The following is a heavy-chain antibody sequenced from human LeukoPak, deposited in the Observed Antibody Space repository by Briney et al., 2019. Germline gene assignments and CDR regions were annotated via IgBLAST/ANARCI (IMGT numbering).Heavy chain of an antibody. V-gene: IGHV1-46*01. CDR1: GYTFTRCY. D-gene: IGHD5-24*01. CDR3: ARDQRSDYNYLPGY. J-gene: IGHJ4*02. CDR2: INPSGGST. Sequence: ASVRLSCKASGYTFTRCYMHRVRQAPGQGLEWMRMINPSGGSTDYAQNFQGRVTMTRDTSTSTVYMELSSLRSEDTAVYFCARDQRSDYNYLPGYWGQGTLVTVSS.